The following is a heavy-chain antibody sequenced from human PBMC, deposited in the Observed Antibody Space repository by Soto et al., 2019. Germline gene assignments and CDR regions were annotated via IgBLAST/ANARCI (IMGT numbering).Heavy chain of an antibody. D-gene: IGHD6-19*01. V-gene: IGHV3-7*01. Sequence: EVQLVESGGGLVQPGGSLRLSCAASGFTFSSYWMSWVRQAPGKGLEWVAIIKQDGSEKYYVDSVKGRFTISRDNAKNSLYLQMNSLRAEDTAVYYCARDRMRYSSGWGHDAFDIWGQGTMVTVSS. CDR3: ARDRMRYSSGWGHDAFDI. J-gene: IGHJ3*02. CDR2: IKQDGSEK. CDR1: GFTFSSYW.